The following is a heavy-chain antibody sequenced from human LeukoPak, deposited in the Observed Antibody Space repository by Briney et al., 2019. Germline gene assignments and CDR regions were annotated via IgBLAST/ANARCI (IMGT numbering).Heavy chain of an antibody. CDR1: GGSISSYY. J-gene: IGHJ6*03. D-gene: IGHD3-3*01. CDR2: IYTSGST. V-gene: IGHV4-4*09. Sequence: SETLSLTCTVSGGSISSYYWSWIRQPPGKGLEGIGYIYTSGSTNYNPSLKSRVTISVDTSKNQFSLKLSSVTAADTAVYYCARVTSSRTSPYYDFWSGYWRHYYYYMDVWGKGTTVTVSS. CDR3: ARVTSSRTSPYYDFWSGYWRHYYYYMDV.